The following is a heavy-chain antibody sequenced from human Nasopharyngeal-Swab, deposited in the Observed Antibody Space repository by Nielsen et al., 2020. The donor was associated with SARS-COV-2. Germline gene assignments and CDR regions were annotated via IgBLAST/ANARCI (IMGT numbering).Heavy chain of an antibody. V-gene: IGHV3-9*01. CDR2: ISWNSGSI. CDR3: ASIAAAGDYYYYYMDV. CDR1: GFTFADYA. J-gene: IGHJ6*03. D-gene: IGHD6-13*01. Sequence: GGSLRLSCAASGFTFADYAMHWVRQAPGKGLEWVSGISWNSGSIGYADSVKGRFTISRDNAKNSLYLQMNSLRAEDTALYYCASIAAAGDYYYYYMDVWGKGTTVTVSS.